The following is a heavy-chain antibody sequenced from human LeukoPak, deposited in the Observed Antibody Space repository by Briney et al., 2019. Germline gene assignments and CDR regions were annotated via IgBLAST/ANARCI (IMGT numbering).Heavy chain of an antibody. Sequence: GGSLKLPLAASGFPVSRTSRSWVGRPPGEGLEWSSVIYTGGSTYYADSVKGRFTISRDNSKNTLYLQMNSLRAEDTAVYYCAKDRAVAYSGYDGFYYGMDVWGQGTTVTVSS. CDR1: GFPVSRTS. D-gene: IGHD5-12*01. V-gene: IGHV3-53*01. J-gene: IGHJ6*02. CDR2: IYTGGST. CDR3: AKDRAVAYSGYDGFYYGMDV.